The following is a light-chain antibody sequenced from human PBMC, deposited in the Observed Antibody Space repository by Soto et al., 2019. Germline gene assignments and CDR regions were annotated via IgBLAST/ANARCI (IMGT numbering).Light chain of an antibody. CDR3: RKYNSAPLT. J-gene: IGKJ4*01. Sequence: DIQMTQSPSSLSASLGDRVTITCRASQGIGVYLAWFQQKPGKVPKLLIYAASTLQSGVPSRFSGSGSGTDFTLTISSLQPEDFATYYCRKYNSAPLTFGGGTKGEIK. CDR1: QGIGVY. V-gene: IGKV1-27*01. CDR2: AAS.